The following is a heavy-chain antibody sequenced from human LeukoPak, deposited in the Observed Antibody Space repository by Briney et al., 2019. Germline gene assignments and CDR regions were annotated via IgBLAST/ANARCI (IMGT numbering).Heavy chain of an antibody. CDR3: TRRAARWQFDL. D-gene: IGHD5-24*01. CDR1: GFNFDDYA. Sequence: GGSLRLSCAVSGFNFDDYAMHWVRQAPGRGLEWVSGINWKTGNGIYADSVKGRFTISRDNAKNSLYLQMSSLRAEDTALYYCTRRAARWQFDLWGCGTLLTVSS. CDR2: INWKTGNG. V-gene: IGHV3-9*01. J-gene: IGHJ2*01.